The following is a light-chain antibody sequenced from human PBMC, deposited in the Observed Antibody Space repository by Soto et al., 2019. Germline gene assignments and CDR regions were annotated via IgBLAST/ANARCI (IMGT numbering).Light chain of an antibody. CDR2: DAS. J-gene: IGKJ2*01. Sequence: EIVLTQSPATLSLSPGERATLSCRASQSVSSYLAWYQQKPGQAPRILSYDASNMATGIPARFSGSGSGTDFTLTISSLEPEDFAVYYCQQRSNWPPTFGQGTKLESK. CDR1: QSVSSY. CDR3: QQRSNWPPT. V-gene: IGKV3-11*01.